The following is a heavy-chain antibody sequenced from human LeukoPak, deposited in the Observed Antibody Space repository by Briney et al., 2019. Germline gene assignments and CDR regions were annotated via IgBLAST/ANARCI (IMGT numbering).Heavy chain of an antibody. CDR3: ALAPNSNWFDF. J-gene: IGHJ5*01. Sequence: SETLSLTCTVSGDSTSNFYWNWIRQSPGKGLEWIGNIHYSGSSVYNPSLRSRGTISIDTSRRQFFLKLNSVTAADTAVYFCALAPNSNWFDFWGPGTLVTVSS. V-gene: IGHV4-59*03. CDR1: GDSTSNFY. CDR2: IHYSGSS. D-gene: IGHD2-8*01.